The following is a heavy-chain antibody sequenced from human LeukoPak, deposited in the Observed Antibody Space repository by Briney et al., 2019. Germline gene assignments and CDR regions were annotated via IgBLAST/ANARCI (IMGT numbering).Heavy chain of an antibody. D-gene: IGHD3-22*01. V-gene: IGHV4-4*07. J-gene: IGHJ3*02. CDR3: ARRYDSSAADAFDI. Sequence: PSETLSLTCTVSGGSISSYYWSWIRQPAGKGLEWIGRIYTSGSTNYNPSLKSRVTMSVDTSKNQFSLKLSSVTAADTAVYYCARRYDSSAADAFDIWGQGTMVTVSS. CDR2: IYTSGST. CDR1: GGSISSYY.